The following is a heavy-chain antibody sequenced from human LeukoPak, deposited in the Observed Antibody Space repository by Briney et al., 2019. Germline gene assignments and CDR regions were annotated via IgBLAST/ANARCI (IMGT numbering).Heavy chain of an antibody. J-gene: IGHJ4*02. D-gene: IGHD3-9*01. V-gene: IGHV3-7*01. CDR2: INKDARQT. CDR1: GFTFRTSG. Sequence: GGSLRLSCVVSGFTFRTSGMAWVRQAPGKGLEWLANINKDARQTYYVDSVKGRFTISRDNAENSLYLQMNSLRAEDTAVYYCATSLDAPGNYWGQGSLVTVSS. CDR3: ATSLDAPGNY.